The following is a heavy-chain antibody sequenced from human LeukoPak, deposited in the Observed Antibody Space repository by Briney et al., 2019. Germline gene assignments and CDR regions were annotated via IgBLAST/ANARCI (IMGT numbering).Heavy chain of an antibody. J-gene: IGHJ4*02. V-gene: IGHV3-7*01. CDR1: GFTFSSYW. D-gene: IGHD3-22*01. CDR2: IKQDGSEK. CDR3: ARDPASGDSSSYYHFDY. Sequence: GGSLRLSCAASGFTFSSYWMSWARQAPGKGLEWVANIKQDGSEKYYVDSVKGRFTISRDNTKYSLYLQMNSLRAEDTAVYYCARDPASGDSSSYYHFDYWGQGTLVTVSS.